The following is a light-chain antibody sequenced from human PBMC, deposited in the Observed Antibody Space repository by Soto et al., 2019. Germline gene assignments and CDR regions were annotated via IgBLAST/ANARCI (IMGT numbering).Light chain of an antibody. CDR2: DVS. J-gene: IGLJ1*01. CDR3: RSYRPRNTRHIV. V-gene: IGLV2-14*03. Sequence: QSVLSQPASVSGSPGQAVTICCTGTSSEVGGYNYVSWYQHHRGKAPKLMNYDVSNRPAGGANRVAGAKCGNTAALRIGRLQPEDEADYYCRSYRPRNTRHIVCGTRTKVTVL. CDR1: SSEVGGYNY.